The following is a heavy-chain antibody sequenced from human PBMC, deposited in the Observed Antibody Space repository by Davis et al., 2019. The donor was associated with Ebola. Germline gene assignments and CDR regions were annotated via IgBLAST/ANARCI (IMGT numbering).Heavy chain of an antibody. Sequence: GESLKISCKGSGYSFNNYWIGWVRQMPGKGLEWMGILYPADSETRYSPSFQGQVTISADKSISTAYLQWSSLKASDSAMYYCARVMWDIAAAGTPYFDYWGQGTLVTVSS. CDR1: GYSFNNYW. D-gene: IGHD6-13*01. J-gene: IGHJ4*02. V-gene: IGHV5-51*01. CDR3: ARVMWDIAAAGTPYFDY. CDR2: LYPADSET.